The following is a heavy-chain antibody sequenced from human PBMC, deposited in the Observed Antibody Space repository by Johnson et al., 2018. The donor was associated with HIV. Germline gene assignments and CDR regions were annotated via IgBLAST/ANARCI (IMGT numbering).Heavy chain of an antibody. V-gene: IGHV3-33*01. J-gene: IGHJ3*02. CDR1: GFTFSSYG. D-gene: IGHD2-2*01. CDR3: ARDAPNFFHSSNDAFDI. Sequence: QVHLVESGGGVVQPGRSLRLSCAASGFTFSSYGMHWVRQAPGKGLEWVAVIWYDGSNKFYADSVKGRFPISRDNSKNTLYLQMRAEDTAVYYCARDAPNFFHSSNDAFDIWGQGTMVTVSS. CDR2: IWYDGSNK.